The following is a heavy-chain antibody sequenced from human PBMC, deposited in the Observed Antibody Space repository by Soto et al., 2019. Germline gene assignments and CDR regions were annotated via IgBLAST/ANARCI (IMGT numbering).Heavy chain of an antibody. J-gene: IGHJ4*02. CDR2: IYYRGST. V-gene: IGHV4-30-4*01. CDR3: AREKYYDILTAPAHFDY. D-gene: IGHD3-9*01. Sequence: QVQLQESGPGLVKPSQTLSLTCTVSGGSISSGDYYWSWIRQPPGKGLECIGYIYYRGSTYYNPSLKSRVTISVDTSKNQFSLKLSSVTAADTAVYYCAREKYYDILTAPAHFDYWGQGTLVTVSS. CDR1: GGSISSGDYY.